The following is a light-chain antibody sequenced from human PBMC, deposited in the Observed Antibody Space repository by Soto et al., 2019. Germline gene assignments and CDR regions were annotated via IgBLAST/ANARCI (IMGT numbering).Light chain of an antibody. CDR3: QQCDRSPWT. CDR1: QSVSSN. CDR2: GAS. V-gene: IGKV3-15*01. J-gene: IGKJ1*01. Sequence: TDSPGTLSLSPLDRATLSCMASQSVSSNLAWYQQKPGQAPRLLIYGASTRATGIPARFSGSGSGTEFTLTISSLQSEDFAVYYCQQCDRSPWTFGQGTKVDIK.